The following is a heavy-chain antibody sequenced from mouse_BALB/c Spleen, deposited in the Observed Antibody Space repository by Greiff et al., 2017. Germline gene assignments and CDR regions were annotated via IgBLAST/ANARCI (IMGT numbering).Heavy chain of an antibody. Sequence: QVQLQQSGAELARPGASVKLSCKASGYTFTSYWMQWVKQRPGQGLEWIGAIYPGDGDTRYTQKFKGKATLTADKSSSTAYMQLSSLASEDSAVYYCARGDYDRNYYFDYWGQGTTLTVSS. D-gene: IGHD2-4*01. CDR3: ARGDYDRNYYFDY. J-gene: IGHJ2*01. CDR2: IYPGDGDT. V-gene: IGHV1-87*01. CDR1: GYTFTSYW.